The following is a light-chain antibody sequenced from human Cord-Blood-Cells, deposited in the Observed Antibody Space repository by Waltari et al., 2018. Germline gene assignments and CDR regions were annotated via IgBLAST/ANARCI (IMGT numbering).Light chain of an antibody. CDR1: QTISSY. J-gene: IGKJ4*01. Sequence: DLQLTQSPSSLSASVRDRVTITCRSSQTISSYLNWYQQKPGKAPKPLTYAASSLQSGVPSRFSGSGYGKYFTLTISSLKPEDVATYYCQQSYSTPLTFGGGTKVEIK. CDR3: QQSYSTPLT. CDR2: AAS. V-gene: IGKV1-39*01.